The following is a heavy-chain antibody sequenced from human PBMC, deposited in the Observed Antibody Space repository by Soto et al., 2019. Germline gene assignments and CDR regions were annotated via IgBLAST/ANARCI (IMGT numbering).Heavy chain of an antibody. CDR2: ISGSGGST. D-gene: IGHD2-15*01. V-gene: IGHV3-23*01. J-gene: IGHJ6*03. Sequence: GGSLRLSCAASGFTFSSYAMSWVRQAPGKGLEWVSAISGSGGSTYYADSVKGRFTISRENSKNTLYLQMNSLRAEDTAVYYCAKDSGLGYCSGGSCYYYYYYMDVWGKGTTVTVSS. CDR3: AKDSGLGYCSGGSCYYYYYYMDV. CDR1: GFTFSSYA.